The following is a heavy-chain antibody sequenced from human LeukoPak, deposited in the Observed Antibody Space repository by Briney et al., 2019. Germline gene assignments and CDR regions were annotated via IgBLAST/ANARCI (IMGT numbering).Heavy chain of an antibody. Sequence: LSLTCAVYGGSFSGYYWSWIRQAPGKGLEWISYTDSGGSPVHYGDSVKGRFTISRDNAENFLYLEMSSLRVEDTAVYYCAREVGSSYHSFDYWGQGTLVTVSS. V-gene: IGHV3-11*04. J-gene: IGHJ4*02. CDR2: TDSGGSPV. CDR1: GGSFSGYY. CDR3: AREVGSSYHSFDY. D-gene: IGHD1-26*01.